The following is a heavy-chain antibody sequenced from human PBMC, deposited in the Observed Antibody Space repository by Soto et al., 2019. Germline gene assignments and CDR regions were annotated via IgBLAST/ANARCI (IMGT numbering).Heavy chain of an antibody. Sequence: QVQLQQWGAGLLKPSETLSLTCAVYGGSFSGYYWSWIRQPPGKGLEWIGEIHPSGSTYYNTSLRSRVTISVDTPKNQFSLRLTSLTAADTAVYYCARGRDEYKLGNVWGHGTTVTVSS. CDR1: GGSFSGYY. D-gene: IGHD1-1*01. CDR2: IHPSGST. CDR3: ARGRDEYKLGNV. J-gene: IGHJ6*02. V-gene: IGHV4-34*01.